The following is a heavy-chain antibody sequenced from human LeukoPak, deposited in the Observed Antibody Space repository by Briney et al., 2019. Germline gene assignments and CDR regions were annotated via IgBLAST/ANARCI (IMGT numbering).Heavy chain of an antibody. Sequence: SETLSLTCAVYGGSFSGYYWSWIRQPQGKGLEWIGEINHSGSTDYNPSLKSRVTISIDTSKNQFSLKLSSVTAADMAVYYCATGGRWELLDYWGQGTLVTVSS. J-gene: IGHJ4*02. CDR3: ATGGRWELLDY. CDR1: GGSFSGYY. CDR2: INHSGST. V-gene: IGHV4-34*01. D-gene: IGHD1-26*01.